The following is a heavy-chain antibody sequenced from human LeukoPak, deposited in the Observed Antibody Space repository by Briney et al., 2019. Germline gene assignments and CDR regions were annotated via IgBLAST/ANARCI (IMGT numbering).Heavy chain of an antibody. D-gene: IGHD1-20*01. J-gene: IGHJ3*02. CDR1: GFTFSSYG. CDR3: ASAPLLITGTRRDDAFDI. Sequence: PGRSLRLSCAASGFTFSSYGMHWVRQAPGKGLEWVAVIWYDGSNKYYADSVKGRFTISRDNSKNTLYLQMNSLRAEDTAVYYCASAPLLITGTRRDDAFDIWGQGTMVTVSS. V-gene: IGHV3-33*01. CDR2: IWYDGSNK.